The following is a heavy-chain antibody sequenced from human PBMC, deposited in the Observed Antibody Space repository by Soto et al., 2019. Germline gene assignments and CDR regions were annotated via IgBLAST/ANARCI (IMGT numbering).Heavy chain of an antibody. Sequence: SVKVSCKASGGTFSSYAISWVRQAPGQGLEWMGGIIPIFGTANYAQKFQGRVTITADKYTSTAYMELSSLRSEDTAVYYCAGNDFWSGAPHYYGMDVWGQGTPVTVSS. CDR3: AGNDFWSGAPHYYGMDV. V-gene: IGHV1-69*06. J-gene: IGHJ6*02. CDR1: GGTFSSYA. CDR2: IIPIFGTA. D-gene: IGHD3-3*01.